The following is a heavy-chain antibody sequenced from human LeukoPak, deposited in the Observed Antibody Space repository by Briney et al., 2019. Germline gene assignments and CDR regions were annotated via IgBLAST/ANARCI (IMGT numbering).Heavy chain of an antibody. V-gene: IGHV4-39*07. CDR1: GGSISTSNYY. CDR2: IFYSGST. CDR3: ATTTIRLGY. Sequence: SETLSLTCTVSGGSISTSNYYWGWIRQPPGKGLEWIGNIFYSGSTYYSPSLKSRVTISVDTSKNQFSLKLSSVTAADTAVYYCATTTIRLGYWGQGTLVTVSS. J-gene: IGHJ4*02. D-gene: IGHD1-26*01.